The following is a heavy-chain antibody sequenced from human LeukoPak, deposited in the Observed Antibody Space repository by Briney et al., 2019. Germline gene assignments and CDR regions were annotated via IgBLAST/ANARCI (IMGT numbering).Heavy chain of an antibody. J-gene: IGHJ4*02. Sequence: GGSLRLSCAASGFTFRSYGMHWVRQAPGKGLEWVAFIRYDGNSNYYADSVKGRFTISRDNSRSTLYLQMNSLRAEDTAVYYCAKEEVIRGNHGVYFDYWGQGTLVTVSS. V-gene: IGHV3-30*02. CDR1: GFTFRSYG. CDR3: AKEEVIRGNHGVYFDY. D-gene: IGHD3-22*01. CDR2: IRYDGNSN.